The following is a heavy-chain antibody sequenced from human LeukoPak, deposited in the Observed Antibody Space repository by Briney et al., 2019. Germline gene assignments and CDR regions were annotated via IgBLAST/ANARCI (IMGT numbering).Heavy chain of an antibody. V-gene: IGHV3-23*01. J-gene: IGHJ4*02. D-gene: IGHD5-12*01. CDR2: ISGDGSTT. CDR1: GFTFSAYA. CDR3: AKFSGYELEGIKIDY. Sequence: GGSLRLSCAASGFTFSAYAMTWVRQAPGKGLEWVSGISGDGSTTYYADSVKGRFTSSRDNSKKTLFLQMNSLRAEDTAVYYCAKFSGYELEGIKIDYWSQGTLVTVSS.